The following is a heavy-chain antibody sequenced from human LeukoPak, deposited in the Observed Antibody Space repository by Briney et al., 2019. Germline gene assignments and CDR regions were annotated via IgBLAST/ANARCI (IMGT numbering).Heavy chain of an antibody. CDR2: IYTDGRT. Sequence: GGSLRLSCATSGPTVRSNCMTWVRQAPGKGLEWVSFIYTDGRTYYADSVKGRFTISRDNSKNTLYLHMNGLRAEDTALYYCARDRYDDSGYYEYWGQGTLVTVSS. D-gene: IGHD3-22*01. V-gene: IGHV3-53*01. CDR3: ARDRYDDSGYYEY. CDR1: GPTVRSNC. J-gene: IGHJ4*02.